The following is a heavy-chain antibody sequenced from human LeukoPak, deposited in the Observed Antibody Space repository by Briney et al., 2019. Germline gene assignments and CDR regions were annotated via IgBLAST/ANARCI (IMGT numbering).Heavy chain of an antibody. V-gene: IGHV3-9*01. D-gene: IGHD3-22*01. CDR3: AKDSSGYYSYDY. Sequence: GGSLRLSCAASGFTFDDYAMHWVRQAPGKGLEWVSGISWNSGSIGYADSVKGRFTISRDNAKNSLYLQMNSLRAEDTALYYCAKDSSGYYSYDYWGQGTLVTVSS. J-gene: IGHJ4*02. CDR1: GFTFDDYA. CDR2: ISWNSGSI.